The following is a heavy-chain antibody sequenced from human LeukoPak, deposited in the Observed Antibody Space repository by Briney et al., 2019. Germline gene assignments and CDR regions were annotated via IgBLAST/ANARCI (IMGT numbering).Heavy chain of an antibody. J-gene: IGHJ2*01. CDR1: GGSTSSGY. CDR3: ARLKLGAYFDL. Sequence: SETLSLTCTVSGGSTSSGYWSWIRQSPGKGLEWVGYVYNSGDTGKNPSLKSRVTILLDTSKNQCSLKLTSVSAADTAVYYCARLKLGAYFDLWGRGTLVTVSS. V-gene: IGHV4-59*08. CDR2: VYNSGDT. D-gene: IGHD3-16*01.